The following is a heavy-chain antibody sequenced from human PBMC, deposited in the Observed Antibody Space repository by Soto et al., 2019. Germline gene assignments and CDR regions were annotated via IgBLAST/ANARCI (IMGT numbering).Heavy chain of an antibody. J-gene: IGHJ1*01. CDR1: GFSFSTYA. Sequence: EVQLLESGGGLVQPGGSLRLSCAASGFSFSTYAMSWVRQAPGKGLEWVSGISGSGGTTYYADSVKGRFTISRDNSKNTLYLQVNSLRAEDTAVYYCAKDQAAGGTISRYFQYWGQGTLVTVSS. CDR2: ISGSGGTT. D-gene: IGHD6-13*01. V-gene: IGHV3-23*01. CDR3: AKDQAAGGTISRYFQY.